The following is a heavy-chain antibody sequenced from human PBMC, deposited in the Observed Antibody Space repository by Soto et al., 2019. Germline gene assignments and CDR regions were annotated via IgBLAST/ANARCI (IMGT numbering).Heavy chain of an antibody. Sequence: QVQLMQSGAEVRRPGTSMRISCTTSGYNFNTYGIIWVRQAPGQGLEWMGWISGYNGYTKYAQNFEDRVNLSTDPYTSTAFLELRNLRSGDTALYFCARDRDYSHTDADIDYWGQGTLVTVSS. D-gene: IGHD3-16*01. CDR2: ISGYNGYT. V-gene: IGHV1-18*01. CDR1: GYNFNTYG. CDR3: ARDRDYSHTDADIDY. J-gene: IGHJ4*02.